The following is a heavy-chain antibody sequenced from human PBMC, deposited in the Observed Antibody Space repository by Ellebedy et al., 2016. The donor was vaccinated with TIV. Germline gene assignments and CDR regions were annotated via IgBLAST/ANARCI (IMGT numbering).Heavy chain of an antibody. D-gene: IGHD4-17*01. Sequence: GESLKISCVASGFIFSDHRMSWVRQAPGRGLEWVSSISRTSGYAYYGDALKGRFTLSRDHAKNSLYLQMSSLSSEDTAVYYFPRASIDDCDDDCFYYFDTWGQGTLVTVSS. V-gene: IGHV3-21*01. J-gene: IGHJ4*02. CDR2: ISRTSGYA. CDR3: PRASIDDCDDDCFYYFDT. CDR1: GFIFSDHR.